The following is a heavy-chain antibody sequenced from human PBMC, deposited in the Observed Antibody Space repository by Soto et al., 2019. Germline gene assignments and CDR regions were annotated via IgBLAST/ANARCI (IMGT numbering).Heavy chain of an antibody. Sequence: EVQLVESGGGLVQPGGSLRLSCAASGFTLSTYWMSWVRQAPGKGLEWVANIKQDGSDKYYVDSVKGRFTISRDNAKNSLYLQMTSLRAEDTAVYYCARDIGYCTSSSCHDVFDYWGQGTLVTVSS. J-gene: IGHJ4*02. CDR2: IKQDGSDK. D-gene: IGHD2-2*01. V-gene: IGHV3-7*01. CDR3: ARDIGYCTSSSCHDVFDY. CDR1: GFTLSTYW.